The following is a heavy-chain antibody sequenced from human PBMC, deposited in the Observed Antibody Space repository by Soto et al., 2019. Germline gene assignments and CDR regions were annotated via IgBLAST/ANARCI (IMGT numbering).Heavy chain of an antibody. CDR1: GFTFSKYW. J-gene: IGHJ4*02. Sequence: EVQLVESGGGLVQPGKALRLSCAASGFTFSKYWIHWVRQAPGKGPVWVSYISSDGTTTDYADSVKGRFTISRDNAKNLLYQQMDSLRDEDTAVYYCAIQDCTNDVCLEAAVTVGGALEYWGQGAQVTVSS. CDR3: AIQDCTNDVCLEAAVTVGGALEY. V-gene: IGHV3-74*01. D-gene: IGHD2-8*01. CDR2: ISSDGTTT.